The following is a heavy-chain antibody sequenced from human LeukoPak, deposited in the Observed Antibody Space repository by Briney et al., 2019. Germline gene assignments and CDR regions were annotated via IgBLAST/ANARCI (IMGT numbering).Heavy chain of an antibody. CDR1: GFTVNNKY. D-gene: IGHD6-25*01. CDR2: ISSGDNT. V-gene: IGHV3-53*01. Sequence: PGGSLRLSCAASGFTVNNKYMNWVRQAPGKGLEWVSVISSGDNTYYADSVKGRFTISRDNSKNTLYLQMNSLRVEDTAVYYCGRDLIGTAASWDSWGQGTLVTVSS. CDR3: GRDLIGTAASWDS. J-gene: IGHJ4*02.